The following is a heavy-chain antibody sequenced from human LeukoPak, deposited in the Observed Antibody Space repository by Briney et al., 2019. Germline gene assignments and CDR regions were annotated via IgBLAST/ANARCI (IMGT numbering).Heavy chain of an antibody. V-gene: IGHV4-34*01. CDR1: GVSFSSYY. J-gene: IGHJ4*02. Sequence: SETLSLTGAVYGVSFSSYYWSWIRQPPGKGLEWIGEINHSGSTNYNPSLKSRVTISVDTSKNQFSLKLSSVTAADTAVYYCARGSRWELPLDYWGQGTLVTVSS. D-gene: IGHD1-26*01. CDR2: INHSGST. CDR3: ARGSRWELPLDY.